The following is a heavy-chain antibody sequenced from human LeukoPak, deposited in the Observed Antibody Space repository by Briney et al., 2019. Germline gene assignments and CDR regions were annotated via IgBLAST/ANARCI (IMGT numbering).Heavy chain of an antibody. J-gene: IGHJ4*02. Sequence: GGSLRLSCAASGFTFSSYSMNWGRQAPGKGLEWVSYISSSSSTIYYADSVKGRFTISRDNAKNSLYLQMNSLRAEDTAVYYCARERYYDSSGFHDYWGQGTLVTVSS. D-gene: IGHD3-22*01. CDR3: ARERYYDSSGFHDY. V-gene: IGHV3-48*01. CDR2: ISSSSSTI. CDR1: GFTFSSYS.